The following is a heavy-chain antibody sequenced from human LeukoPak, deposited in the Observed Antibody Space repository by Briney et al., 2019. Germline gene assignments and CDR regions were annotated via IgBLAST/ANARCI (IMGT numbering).Heavy chain of an antibody. V-gene: IGHV3-30*04. D-gene: IGHD2-2*03. CDR2: ISYDGSNK. CDR1: GFTFSSYA. Sequence: GGSLRLSCAASGFTFSSYAMHWVRQAPGKGLEWVAVISYDGSNKYYADSVKGRFTISRDNSKNTLYLQMNSLRAEDTAVYYCAREMDIVVVPAAKAFDYWGQGTLVTVSS. CDR3: AREMDIVVVPAAKAFDY. J-gene: IGHJ4*02.